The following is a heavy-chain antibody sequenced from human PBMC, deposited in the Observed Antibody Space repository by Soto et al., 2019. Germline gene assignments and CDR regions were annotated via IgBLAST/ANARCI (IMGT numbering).Heavy chain of an antibody. D-gene: IGHD2-8*01. J-gene: IGHJ6*02. Sequence: QVQLVESGGGVVQPGRSLRLSCAAPGFTFSDYAMHWVRHVPGQGLEWVAVISFDGNIKYDADSVKGRFTISRDNSKNTLFLQMDSLKGEDTAVYSCARAPRRYCTSLSCLGLYGLDVWGQGTAVTVSS. CDR2: ISFDGNIK. CDR3: ARAPRRYCTSLSCLGLYGLDV. V-gene: IGHV3-30-3*01. CDR1: GFTFSDYA.